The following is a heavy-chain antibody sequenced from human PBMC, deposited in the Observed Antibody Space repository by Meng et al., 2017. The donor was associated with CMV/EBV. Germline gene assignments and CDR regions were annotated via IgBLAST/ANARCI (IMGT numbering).Heavy chain of an antibody. D-gene: IGHD2-2*01. V-gene: IGHV1-2*02. CDR2: INPNSGGT. CDR1: GYTFTGYY. Sequence: ASVKVSCKASGYTFTGYYMHWVRQAPGQGIEWMGWINPNSGGTNYAQKFQGRVTMTRDTSISTAYMELSRLRSDDTAVYYCARVCSSTSCRGLRGYYGMDVWGQGTTVTVSS. CDR3: ARVCSSTSCRGLRGYYGMDV. J-gene: IGHJ6*02.